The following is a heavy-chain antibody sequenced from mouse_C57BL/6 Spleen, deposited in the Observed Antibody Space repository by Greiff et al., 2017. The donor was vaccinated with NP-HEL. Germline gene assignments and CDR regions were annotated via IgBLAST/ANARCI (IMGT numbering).Heavy chain of an antibody. D-gene: IGHD2-2*01. J-gene: IGHJ1*03. CDR3: ARGGYGYYWYFDV. Sequence: EVKVVESGGGLVKPGGSLKLSCAASGFTFSSYAMSWVRQTPEKRLEWVATISDGGSYTYYPDNVKGRFTISRDNAKNNLYLQMSHLKSEDTAMYYCARGGYGYYWYFDVWGTGTTVTVSS. CDR2: ISDGGSYT. CDR1: GFTFSSYA. V-gene: IGHV5-4*03.